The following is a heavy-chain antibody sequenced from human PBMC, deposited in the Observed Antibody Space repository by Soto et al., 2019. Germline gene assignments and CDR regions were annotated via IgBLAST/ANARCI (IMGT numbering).Heavy chain of an antibody. CDR1: GYTFPSYG. CDR2: ISGYNGNT. Sequence: QVQLVQSGAEVKKPGASVKVSCKASGYTFPSYGISWVRQAPGQGLEWMGWISGYNGNTNYAQMLQGRVTMTTDTSTSTAYMELRSLRSDDTAVYYCARDDCSGGRCYRPLDYWGQGTLDTVSS. V-gene: IGHV1-18*01. CDR3: ARDDCSGGRCYRPLDY. D-gene: IGHD2-15*01. J-gene: IGHJ4*02.